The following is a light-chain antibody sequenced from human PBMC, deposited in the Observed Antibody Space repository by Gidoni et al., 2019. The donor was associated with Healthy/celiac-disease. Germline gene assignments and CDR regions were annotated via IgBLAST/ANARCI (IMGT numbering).Light chain of an antibody. V-gene: IGKV4-1*01. CDR3: QQYYSTPLT. CDR1: QSVLYSSNNKNY. J-gene: IGKJ4*01. Sequence: DIVMTQSPDSLAVSLGERATINCKSSQSVLYSSNNKNYLAWYQQKPGQPPKLLIYWASTRESGVPDRFSGSGSGTDFTLTINSLQAEDVAVYYCQQYYSTPLTFXGXTKVEIK. CDR2: WAS.